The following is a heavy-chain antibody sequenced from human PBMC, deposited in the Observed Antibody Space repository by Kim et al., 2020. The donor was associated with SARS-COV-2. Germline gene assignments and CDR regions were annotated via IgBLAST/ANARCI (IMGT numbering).Heavy chain of an antibody. D-gene: IGHD2-15*01. CDR3: ARSPYCSGGSCYSRRGWFDP. CDR2: ISYDGSNK. Sequence: GGSLRLSCAASGFTFSSYAMHWVRQAPGKGLEWVAVISYDGSNKYYADSVKGRFTISRDNSKNTLYLQMNSLRAEDTAVYYCARSPYCSGGSCYSRRGWFDPWGQGTLVTVSS. CDR1: GFTFSSYA. J-gene: IGHJ5*02. V-gene: IGHV3-30*04.